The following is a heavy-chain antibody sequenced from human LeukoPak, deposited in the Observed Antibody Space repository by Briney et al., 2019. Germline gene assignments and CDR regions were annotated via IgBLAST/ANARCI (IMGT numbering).Heavy chain of an antibody. CDR3: AREGGGDYDSYYFDY. CDR1: GGSISSYY. D-gene: IGHD4-17*01. CDR2: IYYSGST. Sequence: SETLSLTCTVSGGSISSYYWNWIRQPPGKGLEWIGYIYYSGSTNYNPSLKSRVTISVDTSKNQFSLKLSSVTAADTAVYYCAREGGGDYDSYYFDYWGQGTLVTVSS. V-gene: IGHV4-59*01. J-gene: IGHJ4*02.